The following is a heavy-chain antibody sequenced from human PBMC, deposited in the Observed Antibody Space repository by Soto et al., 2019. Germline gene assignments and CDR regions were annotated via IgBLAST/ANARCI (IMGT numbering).Heavy chain of an antibody. J-gene: IGHJ4*02. CDR2: IYYRGGT. V-gene: IGHV4-31*03. Sequence: VQLQESGPGLVKPSQTLSLTCTVSGGSIRSGGYFWSWVRQQPGKGLEWIGHIYYRGGTSYNPSLERRVAMSVDTSKTEFTLKVNSVTAADTAIYYCARFAKEENPKLESWYAFDFWGRGTLVTVSS. CDR3: ARFAKEENPKLESWYAFDF. CDR1: GGSIRSGGYF. D-gene: IGHD6-13*01.